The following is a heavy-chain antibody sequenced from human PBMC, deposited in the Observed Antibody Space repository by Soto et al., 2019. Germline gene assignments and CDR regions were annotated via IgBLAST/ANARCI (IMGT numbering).Heavy chain of an antibody. J-gene: IGHJ4*02. CDR1: GFTFSSYG. Sequence: GGSLRLSCAASGFTFSSYGMHWVRQAPGKGLEWVAVISYDGSNKYYADSVKGRFTISRDNSKNTLYLQMNSLRAEDTAVYYCAKDLIWESMIVVVPAYWGQGTLVTVSS. D-gene: IGHD3-22*01. V-gene: IGHV3-30*18. CDR2: ISYDGSNK. CDR3: AKDLIWESMIVVVPAY.